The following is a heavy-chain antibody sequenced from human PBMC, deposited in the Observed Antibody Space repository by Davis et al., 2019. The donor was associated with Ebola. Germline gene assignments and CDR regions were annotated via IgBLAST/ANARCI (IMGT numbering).Heavy chain of an antibody. V-gene: IGHV4-59*08. Sequence: PSETLSLTCTVSGGSISSHYWSWIRQPPGKGLEWIGYIYYSGSTNYNPSLKSRVTISVDTSKNQFSLKLSSVTAADTAVYFCARALTRDSGAHYWGQGTLVTVSS. CDR1: GGSISSHY. D-gene: IGHD6-19*01. J-gene: IGHJ4*02. CDR2: IYYSGST. CDR3: ARALTRDSGAHY.